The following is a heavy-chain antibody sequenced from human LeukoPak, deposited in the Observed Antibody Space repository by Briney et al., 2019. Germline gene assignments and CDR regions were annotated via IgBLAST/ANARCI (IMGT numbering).Heavy chain of an antibody. V-gene: IGHV3-48*03. CDR1: GFTFSSYE. J-gene: IGHJ4*02. D-gene: IGHD6-19*01. CDR2: ISSSGSTI. Sequence: GGSLRLSCAASGFTFSSYEMNWVRQAPGKGLEWVSYISSSGSTIYYADSVKGRFTISRDNAKNSLYLQMNSLRAEDTAVYYCARDWDSSGYYWGQGTLVTDSS. CDR3: ARDWDSSGYY.